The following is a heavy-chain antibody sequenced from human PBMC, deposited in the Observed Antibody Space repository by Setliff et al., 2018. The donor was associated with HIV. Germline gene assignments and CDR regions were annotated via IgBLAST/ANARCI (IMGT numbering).Heavy chain of an antibody. Sequence: ASVKVSCKASGYTFTGYYMHWVRQAPGQGLEWMGWINPNSGGTNYAQKFQGRVTMTRDTSISTAYMELSRLRSDDTAVYYCATSRGYTYNYDGGYYYYMDVWGKGTTVTSP. V-gene: IGHV1-2*02. J-gene: IGHJ6*03. CDR2: INPNSGGT. D-gene: IGHD5-18*01. CDR1: GYTFTGYY. CDR3: ATSRGYTYNYDGGYYYYMDV.